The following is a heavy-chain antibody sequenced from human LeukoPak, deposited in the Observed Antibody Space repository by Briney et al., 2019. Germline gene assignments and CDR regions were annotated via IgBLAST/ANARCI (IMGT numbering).Heavy chain of an antibody. CDR1: GYTFTSYG. V-gene: IGHV1-18*01. CDR3: ARENNDYSNFWDDVFDI. CDR2: ISAYNGNT. J-gene: IGHJ3*02. D-gene: IGHD4-4*01. Sequence: GASVKVSCKASGYTFTSYGISWVRQAPGQGLEWMGWISAYNGNTNYAQKLQGRVTMTTDTSTSTAYMELRSLRSDDTAVYYCARENNDYSNFWDDVFDIWGQGTMVTVSS.